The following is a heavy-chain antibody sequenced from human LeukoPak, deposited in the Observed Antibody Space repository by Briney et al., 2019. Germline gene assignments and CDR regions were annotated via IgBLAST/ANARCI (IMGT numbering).Heavy chain of an antibody. J-gene: IGHJ4*02. CDR3: ARDLNLWAAAAGY. CDR1: GYTLTSSG. D-gene: IGHD6-13*01. CDR2: ISAYNGNT. V-gene: IGHV1-18*04. Sequence: ASVRVSCKASGYTLTSSGISWARQAPGQGREWIGWISAYNGNTNYAQKLQGRVTMTTDTPTSTAYMELRSLRSDDTAVYYCARDLNLWAAAAGYWGQGTLVTVTS.